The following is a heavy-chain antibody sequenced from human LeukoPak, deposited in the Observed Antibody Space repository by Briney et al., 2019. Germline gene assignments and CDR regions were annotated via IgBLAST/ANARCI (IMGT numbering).Heavy chain of an antibody. J-gene: IGHJ4*02. V-gene: IGHV4-59*01. CDR3: ARSPTYWSESNGYPRGYDY. CDR2: IYYSGDT. D-gene: IGHD3-22*01. CDR1: GGSISSYY. Sequence: KPSETLSLTCSVSGGSISSYYWTWIRQPPGKGLEWIGYIYYSGDTNYNPSLKSRVTISLDTSKNQFSLKLSSVTAADTAVYYCARSPTYWSESNGYPRGYDYWGRGTLVTVSS.